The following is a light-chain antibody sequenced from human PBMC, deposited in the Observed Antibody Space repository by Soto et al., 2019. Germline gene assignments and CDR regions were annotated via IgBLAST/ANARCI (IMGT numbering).Light chain of an antibody. J-gene: IGLJ1*01. CDR3: SSFAGSNNFPYV. CDR1: SSNIGAGYD. Sequence: QAVVTQPPSVSGAPGQRVTISCTGSSSNIGAGYDVHWYQQLPGTAPKLLIYGNSNRPSGVPDRFSGSKSGNTASLTVSGLQAEDEADYYCSSFAGSNNFPYVFGTGTQLTVL. V-gene: IGLV1-40*01. CDR2: GNS.